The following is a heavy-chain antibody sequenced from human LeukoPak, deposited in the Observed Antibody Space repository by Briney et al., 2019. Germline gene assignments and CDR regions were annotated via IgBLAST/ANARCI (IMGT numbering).Heavy chain of an antibody. CDR2: ISSNSSYI. CDR3: ARGGYSYD. V-gene: IGHV3-21*01. D-gene: IGHD5-18*01. Sequence: GGSLRLSCAASGFTFSSYSMNWVRQAPGKGLEWVSSISSNSSYIYYADSVKGRFTISRGNAKNSLYLQMNSLRAEDTAVYYCARGGYSYDWGQGTLVTVSS. J-gene: IGHJ4*02. CDR1: GFTFSSYS.